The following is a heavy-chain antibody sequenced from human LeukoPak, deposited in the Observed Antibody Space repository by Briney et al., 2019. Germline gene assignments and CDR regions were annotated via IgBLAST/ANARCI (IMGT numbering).Heavy chain of an antibody. J-gene: IGHJ5*02. CDR3: ARARITIFGVVQASANWFDP. D-gene: IGHD3-3*01. CDR1: GFTFSSYS. CDR2: ISSSSSTI. Sequence: PGGSLRLSCAASGFTFSSYSMNWVRQAPGKGLELVVYISSSSSTIYYADSVKGRFTISRDNTNNSLYLQMNSLRAEDTAAYYSARARITIFGVVQASANWFDPWGQGTLVTVSS. V-gene: IGHV3-48*01.